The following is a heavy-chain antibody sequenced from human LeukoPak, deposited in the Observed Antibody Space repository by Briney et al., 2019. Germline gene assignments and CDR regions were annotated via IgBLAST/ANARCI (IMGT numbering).Heavy chain of an antibody. D-gene: IGHD6-13*01. V-gene: IGHV1-46*01. CDR3: ARVQQLVPTNWYFDL. J-gene: IGHJ2*01. CDR2: INPSGGST. CDR1: GYTFTSYY. Sequence: ASVKVSCKASGYTFTSYYMHWVRQAPGQGLEWMGIINPSGGSTSYAQKFQGRVTMTRDMSTSTDYMELSSLRSEDTAVYYCARVQQLVPTNWYFDLWGRGTLVTVSS.